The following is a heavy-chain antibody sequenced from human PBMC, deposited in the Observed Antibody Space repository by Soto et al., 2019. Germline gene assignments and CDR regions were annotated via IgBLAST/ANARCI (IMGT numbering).Heavy chain of an antibody. J-gene: IGHJ6*02. CDR3: AKDSANLYRHCSGGSCYSLYYYYGMDV. CDR1: GFTFSSYG. Sequence: QVQLVESGGGVVQPGRSLRLSCAASGFTFSSYGMHWVRQAPGKGLEWVAVISYDGSNKYYADSVKGRFTISRDNTKNTLYLKMNSVRAEDTAVYYGAKDSANLYRHCSGGSCYSLYYYYGMDVWGQGTTVTVSS. D-gene: IGHD2-15*01. CDR2: ISYDGSNK. V-gene: IGHV3-30*18.